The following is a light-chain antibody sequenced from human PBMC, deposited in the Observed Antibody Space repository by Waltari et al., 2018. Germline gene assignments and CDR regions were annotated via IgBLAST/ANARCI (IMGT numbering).Light chain of an antibody. V-gene: IGLV1-40*01. Sequence: QSVLTQPPPVSGSPGPGVTVSCTGRGTNIGAGYDVHWYQQLPRAAPKLLIYGSTSRPLGVPARFFGATSGTSASLAITGLQAEDEADYYCQSYDTGLSVVFGGGTKLTVL. CDR3: QSYDTGLSVV. CDR1: GTNIGAGYD. CDR2: GST. J-gene: IGLJ3*02.